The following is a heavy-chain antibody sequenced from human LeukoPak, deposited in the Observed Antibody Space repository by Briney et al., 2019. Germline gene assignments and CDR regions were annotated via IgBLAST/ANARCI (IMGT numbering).Heavy chain of an antibody. CDR1: GGTFSSYA. Sequence: ASVKVSCKASGGTFSSYAISWVRQAPGQGLEWMGRIIPILGIANYAQKFQGRVTITADKSTSTAYMELSSLRSEDTAVYYCARDPGYSSGWYPDYGFKNYFDYWGQGTLVTVSS. CDR2: IIPILGIA. CDR3: ARDPGYSSGWYPDYGFKNYFDY. D-gene: IGHD6-19*01. V-gene: IGHV1-69*04. J-gene: IGHJ4*02.